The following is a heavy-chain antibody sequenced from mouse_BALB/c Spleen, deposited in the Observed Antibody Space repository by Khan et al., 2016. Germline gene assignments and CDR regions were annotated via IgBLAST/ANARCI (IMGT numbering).Heavy chain of an antibody. CDR2: IDPANGNT. V-gene: IGHV14-3*02. CDR3: ASRLAY. Sequence: VQLQQPGAELVKPGASVKLSCTASGFNIKDTYMHWVNQRPEQGLEWIGRIDPANGNTKYDPKFQGKATITAATSSNTAYLQLSSLTSEDTAVYYCASRLAYWGQGTRVTVSA. CDR1: GFNIKDTY. J-gene: IGHJ3*01.